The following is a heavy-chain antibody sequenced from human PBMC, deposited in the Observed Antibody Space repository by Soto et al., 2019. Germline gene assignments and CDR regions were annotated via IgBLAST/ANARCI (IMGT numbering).Heavy chain of an antibody. CDR3: AAYYDSSGYYFDY. Sequence: GVLRLSCAASGFTFSSYWMHWVRQAPGKGLVWVSRINSDGSSTSYADSVKGRFTISRDNAKNTLYLQMNSLRAEDTAVYYCAAYYDSSGYYFDYWGQGTLVTVSS. D-gene: IGHD3-22*01. J-gene: IGHJ4*02. CDR2: INSDGSST. CDR1: GFTFSSYW. V-gene: IGHV3-74*01.